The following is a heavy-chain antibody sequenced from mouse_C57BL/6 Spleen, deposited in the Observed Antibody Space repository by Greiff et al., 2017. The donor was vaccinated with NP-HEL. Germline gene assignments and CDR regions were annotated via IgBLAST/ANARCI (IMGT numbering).Heavy chain of an antibody. CDR1: GYAFSSSW. D-gene: IGHD4-1*01. CDR3: AKKANWASFDY. CDR2: IYPGDGDT. V-gene: IGHV1-82*01. J-gene: IGHJ2*01. Sequence: VQLQESGPELVKPGASVKISCKASGYAFSSSWMNWVKQRPGKGLEWIGRIYPGDGDTNYNGKFKGKATLTADKSSSTTYMRLSSLTSEDSSVYFCAKKANWASFDYWGQGTTLTVSS.